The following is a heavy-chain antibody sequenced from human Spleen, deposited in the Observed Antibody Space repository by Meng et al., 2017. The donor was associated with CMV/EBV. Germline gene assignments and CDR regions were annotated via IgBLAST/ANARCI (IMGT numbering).Heavy chain of an antibody. CDR3: TVASLYYYYYGMDV. CDR2: IYSGGST. J-gene: IGHJ6*02. D-gene: IGHD5-12*01. Sequence: GGSLRLSCAASGFTVSSNYMSWVRQAPGKGLEWVSVIYSGGSTYYADSVKGRFTISRDNSKNTLYLQMNSLRAEDTAVYYCTVASLYYYYYGMDVWGQGTTVTVSS. CDR1: GFTVSSNY. V-gene: IGHV3-53*01.